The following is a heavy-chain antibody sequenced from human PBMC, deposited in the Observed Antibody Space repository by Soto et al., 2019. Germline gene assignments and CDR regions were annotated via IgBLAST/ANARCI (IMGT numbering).Heavy chain of an antibody. CDR2: IIPVIGKP. CDR3: ATGEWVLPQF. Sequence: QVQLVQSGAEVKKPGSSVKVSCKASGGSFSNDPISWVRQAPGQGLEWMGGIIPVIGKPDYAQKYQGRVTIAADESTTTAYMELTNLVSQDTAMYYCATGEWVLPQFWGQGSLLTVSS. D-gene: IGHD3-3*01. V-gene: IGHV1-69*01. J-gene: IGHJ4*02. CDR1: GGSFSNDP.